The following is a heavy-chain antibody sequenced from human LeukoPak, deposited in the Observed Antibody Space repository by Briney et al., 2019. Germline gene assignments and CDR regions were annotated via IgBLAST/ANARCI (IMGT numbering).Heavy chain of an antibody. CDR2: IYYSGST. CDR1: GGSIRSYY. J-gene: IGHJ5*02. Sequence: SETLSLTCTVSGGSIRSYYWSWIRQPPGKGLEWIGSIYYSGSTYYNPSLKSRVTISVDTSKNHFSLKLSSLTAADTAVYYCARRRVTVLTPFNCFDPWGQGTLVTVSS. V-gene: IGHV4-59*05. CDR3: ARRRVTVLTPFNCFDP. D-gene: IGHD4-23*01.